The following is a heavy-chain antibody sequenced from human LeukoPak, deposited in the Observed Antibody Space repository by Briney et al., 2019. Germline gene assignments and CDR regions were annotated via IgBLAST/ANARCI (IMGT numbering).Heavy chain of an antibody. CDR1: GGSFSGYY. CDR3: ARGGSYYDILTADRAFDI. D-gene: IGHD3-9*01. Sequence: SETLSLTCVVYGGSFSGYYWSWIRQPPGKGLEWIGEINHSGSTNYNPSLKSRVTISVDTSKNQFSLKLSSVTAADTAVYYCARGGSYYDILTADRAFDIWGQGTMVTVSS. J-gene: IGHJ3*02. V-gene: IGHV4-34*01. CDR2: INHSGST.